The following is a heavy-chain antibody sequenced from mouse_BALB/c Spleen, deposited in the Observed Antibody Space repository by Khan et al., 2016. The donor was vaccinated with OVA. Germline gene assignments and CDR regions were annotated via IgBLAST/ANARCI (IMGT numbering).Heavy chain of an antibody. Sequence: EVMLVESGGGLVQPGGSRKLSCAASGFTFSTYGMHWVRQAPEKGLEWVAYISGDSSTIYYADTVKGRFTISRDNPKNTLFLQMTSLMSEDTARYYCATSYFYGDYFDYWGPGTTLTVSS. CDR2: ISGDSSTI. J-gene: IGHJ2*01. CDR1: GFTFSTYG. V-gene: IGHV5-17*02. D-gene: IGHD1-1*01. CDR3: ATSYFYGDYFDY.